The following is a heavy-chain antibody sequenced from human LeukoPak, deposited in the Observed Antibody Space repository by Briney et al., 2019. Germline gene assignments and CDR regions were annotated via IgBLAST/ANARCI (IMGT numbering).Heavy chain of an antibody. J-gene: IGHJ4*02. CDR1: GFTFSSYA. V-gene: IGHV3-23*01. CDR3: ARVYSGSYYYFDY. CDR2: ISGSGGST. D-gene: IGHD1-26*01. Sequence: TGGSLRLSCAASGFTFSSYAMSWVRQAPGKGLEWVSAISGSGGSTYYADSVKGRFTISRDNSKNTLYLQMNSLRAEDTAVYYCARVYSGSYYYFDYWGQGTLVTVSS.